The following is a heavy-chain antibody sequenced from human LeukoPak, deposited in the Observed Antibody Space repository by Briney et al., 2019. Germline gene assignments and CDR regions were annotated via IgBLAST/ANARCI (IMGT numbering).Heavy chain of an antibody. J-gene: IGHJ4*02. CDR3: ARDDYNRH. D-gene: IGHD4-11*01. CDR1: GFTFSSCW. V-gene: IGHV3-74*01. Sequence: TGGSLRLSCAASGFTFSSCWMHWVRQAPGKGLVWVSRIRSDGSSTTYADSVKGRFTISRDNTKNTLYLQMNSLRADDTAVYYCARDDYNRHWGQGTLVTVSS. CDR2: IRSDGSST.